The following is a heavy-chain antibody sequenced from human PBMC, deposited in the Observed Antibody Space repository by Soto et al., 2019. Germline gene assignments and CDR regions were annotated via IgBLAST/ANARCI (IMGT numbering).Heavy chain of an antibody. V-gene: IGHV3-11*01. CDR3: ARVVRSGIVGDGTLIRGLVP. Sequence: QVQLVESGGGLVKPGGSLRLSCAASGFTFSDYYMTWIRQAPGKGLEWVSYISSSGSTIYYANPVKGRFTISRDNAKNSLSLQMHSLRAADRAVYYCARVVRSGIVGDGTLIRGLVPWGPGTLVTVSS. J-gene: IGHJ5*02. D-gene: IGHD6-19*01. CDR2: ISSSGSTI. CDR1: GFTFSDYY.